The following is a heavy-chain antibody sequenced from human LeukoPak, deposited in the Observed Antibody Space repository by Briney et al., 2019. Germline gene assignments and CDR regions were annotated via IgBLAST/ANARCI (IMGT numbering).Heavy chain of an antibody. V-gene: IGHV1-18*01. D-gene: IGHD1-14*01. CDR1: GYTFTSYG. J-gene: IGHJ5*02. Sequence: ASVKVSCKASGYTFTSYGISWVRQAPGQGLEWMGWISTSNGDTNYAAKLQGRVTMTTDTSTSTVYMELGSLTFDDTAVYFCARDPYHRLGPPLDLWGQGTLVTVSS. CDR2: ISTSNGDT. CDR3: ARDPYHRLGPPLDL.